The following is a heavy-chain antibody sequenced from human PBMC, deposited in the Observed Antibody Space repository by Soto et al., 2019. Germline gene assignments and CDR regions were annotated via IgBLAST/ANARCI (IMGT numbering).Heavy chain of an antibody. CDR1: GFTVSNNF. D-gene: IGHD3-9*01. CDR2: IYSGGST. Sequence: EVQLVESGGDLIHPGGSLRLSCAASGFTVSNNFMSWVRQAPGKGLEWVSVIYSGGSTYYADSVKGRFTISRDNSKNTLYFQINSLRAEDTAVYFCARGRYFDLWGQGTLVTVSS. CDR3: ARGRYFDL. J-gene: IGHJ5*02. V-gene: IGHV3-53*01.